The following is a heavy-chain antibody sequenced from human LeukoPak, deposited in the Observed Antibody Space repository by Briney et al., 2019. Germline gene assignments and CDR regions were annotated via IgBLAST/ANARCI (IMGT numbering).Heavy chain of an antibody. CDR3: TTVTARMAGWLPKRCGGDCYSWFDP. CDR1: GFTFGDYA. Sequence: GGSLRLSCTASGFTFGDYAMSWVRQAPGKGLEWVGFIRSKAYGGTTEYAASVKGRFTISRDDSKSIAYLQMNSLKTEDTAVYYCTTVTARMAGWLPKRCGGDCYSWFDPWGQGTLVTVSS. J-gene: IGHJ5*02. V-gene: IGHV3-49*04. D-gene: IGHD2-21*01. CDR2: IRSKAYGGTT.